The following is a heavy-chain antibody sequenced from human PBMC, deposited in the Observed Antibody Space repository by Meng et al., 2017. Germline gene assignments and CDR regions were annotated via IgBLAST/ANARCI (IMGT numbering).Heavy chain of an antibody. CDR2: INSDGSST. Sequence: GESLKISCAASGFTFSSYWMHWVRQAPGKGLVWVSRINSDGSSTSYADSVKGRFTISRDNAKNTLYLQMNSLRAEDTAVYYCAGGRGKLISAPADYWGQGTLVTVSS. J-gene: IGHJ4*02. D-gene: IGHD3-16*01. CDR1: GFTFSSYW. CDR3: AGGRGKLISAPADY. V-gene: IGHV3-74*01.